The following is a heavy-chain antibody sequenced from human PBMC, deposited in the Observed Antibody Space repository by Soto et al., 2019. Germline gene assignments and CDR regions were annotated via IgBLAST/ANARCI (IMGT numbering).Heavy chain of an antibody. CDR3: ARGLHSKGSGDWFDP. J-gene: IGHJ5*02. D-gene: IGHD3-10*01. V-gene: IGHV3-21*01. CDR2: ISSSSSYI. Sequence: GGSLRLSCAASGFTFSSYSMNWVRQAPGKGLEWVSSISSSSSYIYYADSVKGRFTISRDNAKNSLYLQMNSLRAEDTAVYYCARGLHSKGSGDWFDPWGQGTLVTVSS. CDR1: GFTFSSYS.